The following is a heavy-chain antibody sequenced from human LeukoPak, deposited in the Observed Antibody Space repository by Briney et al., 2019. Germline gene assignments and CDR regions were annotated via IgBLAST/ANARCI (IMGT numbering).Heavy chain of an antibody. J-gene: IGHJ4*02. Sequence: ASVKVSCKASGYTFTSYYMHWVRQAPGKGLEWMGIINPSGGSTSYAQEFQGRVTMTGDTSTGTAYMELSSLRSEDTAVYYCARGGLIQLWSYYFACWGQGSLVTVSS. D-gene: IGHD5-18*01. CDR1: GYTFTSYY. CDR2: INPSGGST. V-gene: IGHV1-46*01. CDR3: ARGGLIQLWSYYFAC.